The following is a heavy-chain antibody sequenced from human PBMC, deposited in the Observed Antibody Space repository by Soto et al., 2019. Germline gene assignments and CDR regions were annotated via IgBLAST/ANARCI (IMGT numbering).Heavy chain of an antibody. Sequence: PGGSLRLSCAASGFKFSNYAISWVRQAPWKGLEWVSLISATVVGTYYADSVKGRFTISRDNSHNTLYLQVHSLTAEDTAVYYCAKHRRAGGNSDLYFDFWGQGAQVTVSS. CDR1: GFKFSNYA. V-gene: IGHV3-23*01. CDR2: ISATVVGT. D-gene: IGHD3-16*01. CDR3: AKHRRAGGNSDLYFDF. J-gene: IGHJ5*01.